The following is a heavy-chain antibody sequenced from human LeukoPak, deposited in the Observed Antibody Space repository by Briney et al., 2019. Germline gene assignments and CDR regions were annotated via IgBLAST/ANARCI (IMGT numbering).Heavy chain of an antibody. D-gene: IGHD3-16*02. CDR1: GGSFSGYY. CDR2: INHSGST. CDR3: ARGLSHAFDI. V-gene: IGHV4-34*01. Sequence: SETLSLTCAVYGGSFSGYYWSWIRQPPGKGLEWIGEINHSGSTNYNPSLKSRVTISVGTSKNQFSLKLSSVSSADTAVYYCARGLSHAFDIWGQGTMVTVSS. J-gene: IGHJ3*02.